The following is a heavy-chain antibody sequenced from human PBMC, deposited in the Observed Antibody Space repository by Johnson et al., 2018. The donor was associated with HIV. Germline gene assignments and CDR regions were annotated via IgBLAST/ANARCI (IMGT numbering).Heavy chain of an antibody. J-gene: IGHJ3*02. Sequence: QVQLVESGGGVVQPGRSLRLSCAASGFTFSSYGMHWVRQAPGKGLEWVAFIRYDGSNKYYADSVKGRFTISRDNSKNTLYLQMNSLRAEDTAVYYCAKDNEDAFDIWGQGTMVTVSS. V-gene: IGHV3-30*02. D-gene: IGHD1-1*01. CDR1: GFTFSSYG. CDR3: AKDNEDAFDI. CDR2: IRYDGSNK.